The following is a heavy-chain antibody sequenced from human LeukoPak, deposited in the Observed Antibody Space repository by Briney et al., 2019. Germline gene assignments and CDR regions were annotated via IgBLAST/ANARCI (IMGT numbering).Heavy chain of an antibody. J-gene: IGHJ6*02. CDR2: IGSSAGTT. V-gene: IGHV3-23*01. CDR1: GFTFSSYA. D-gene: IGHD2-8*01. CDR3: ARDRHCVNGVCHSPPGMDV. Sequence: PGESLRLSCAASGFTFSSYAMAWVRQAPGKGLEWVSTIGSSAGTTLYADSVKGRFAISRDNSKNTVYLQINSLRAEDTAVYYCARDRHCVNGVCHSPPGMDVWGQGTTVTVSS.